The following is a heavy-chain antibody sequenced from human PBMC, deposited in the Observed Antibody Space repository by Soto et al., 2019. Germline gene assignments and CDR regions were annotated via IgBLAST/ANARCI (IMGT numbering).Heavy chain of an antibody. CDR1: GGSISSNYW. Sequence: QVQLQESGPGLVKPSGTLSLTCAVSGGSISSNYWWTWGRQPPGKGLEWSGGMYHSGSTNYNPSLQSRGSVSVDKARTKYFLTLNSGTAADTDVAFCARLPMIAFGGHVYRSFALWGQGTLVTVSS. V-gene: IGHV4-4*02. CDR3: ARLPMIAFGGHVYRSFAL. D-gene: IGHD3-16*01. J-gene: IGHJ3*01. CDR2: MYHSGST.